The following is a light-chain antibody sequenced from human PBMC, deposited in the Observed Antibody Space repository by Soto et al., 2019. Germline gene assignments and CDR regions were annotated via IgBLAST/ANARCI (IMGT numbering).Light chain of an antibody. J-gene: IGKJ1*01. CDR2: GTS. V-gene: IGKV1-39*01. Sequence: DIQMTQSPSSLSASVGDRVTITCRASQTIHQCLNWYQQKPGKAPKLLIYGTSNLHSGVPSRFSGSESGTDFILTISRLQPEDFATYYCQQIYAAPVTFGQGTKVEIK. CDR1: QTIHQC. CDR3: QQIYAAPVT.